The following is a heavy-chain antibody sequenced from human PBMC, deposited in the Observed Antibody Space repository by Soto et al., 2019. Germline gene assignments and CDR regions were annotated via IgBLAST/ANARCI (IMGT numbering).Heavy chain of an antibody. CDR2: IYYSGST. CDR3: ARLPGSSWYYYGMDV. Sequence: SNTLSPTCTVPCYSISSYYWSWIRQPPGKGLEWIGYIYYSGSTNYNPSLKSRVTISVDTSKNQFSLKLSSVTAADTAVYYCARLPGSSWYYYGMDVWGQGTTVT. J-gene: IGHJ6*02. CDR1: CYSISSYY. D-gene: IGHD6-13*01. V-gene: IGHV4-59*08.